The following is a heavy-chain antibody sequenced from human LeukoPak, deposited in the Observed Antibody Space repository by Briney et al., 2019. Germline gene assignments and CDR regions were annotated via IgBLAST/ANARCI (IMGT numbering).Heavy chain of an antibody. D-gene: IGHD3-10*01. CDR3: ARSQGSGRSEDFDY. Sequence: ASVKVSCKASGYTFTGYYMHWVRQAPGQGLEWMGWINPNSGGTNYAQKFQGRVTMTRDTSISTAYMELSRLRSDDTAVYYCARSQGSGRSEDFDYWGQGTLVTVSS. J-gene: IGHJ4*02. CDR2: INPNSGGT. CDR1: GYTFTGYY. V-gene: IGHV1-2*02.